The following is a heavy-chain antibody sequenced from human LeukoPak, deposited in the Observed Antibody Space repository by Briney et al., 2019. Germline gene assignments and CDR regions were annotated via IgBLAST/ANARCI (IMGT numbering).Heavy chain of an antibody. CDR2: ISTSGGTT. V-gene: IGHV3-23*01. D-gene: IGHD6-13*01. Sequence: GGSLRLSCVASGFTFSSYAMSWVRQAPGKGLEWVSAISTSGGTTYYADSVKGRFTISRDNSKNTLYLQMNSLRAEDTALYYCAKPPYSSSWAIDYWGQGTLVTVSS. CDR1: GFTFSSYA. CDR3: AKPPYSSSWAIDY. J-gene: IGHJ4*02.